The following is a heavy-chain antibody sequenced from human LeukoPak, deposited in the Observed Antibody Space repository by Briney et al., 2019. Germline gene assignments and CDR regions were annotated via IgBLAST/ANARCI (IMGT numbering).Heavy chain of an antibody. CDR1: GFSLDSTAVG. J-gene: IGHJ4*02. D-gene: IGHD5-18*01. Sequence: SGPTLVNPTETLTLTCTFSGFSLDSTAVGVGWVRQPPGKALEWLALIYGSDDKRYMPSLQNRLTITKDTSKNLVVLTMANVDPVDTATYYCARHGYGYVYFDFWGRGILVTVSS. V-gene: IGHV2-5*01. CDR2: IYGSDDK. CDR3: ARHGYGYVYFDF.